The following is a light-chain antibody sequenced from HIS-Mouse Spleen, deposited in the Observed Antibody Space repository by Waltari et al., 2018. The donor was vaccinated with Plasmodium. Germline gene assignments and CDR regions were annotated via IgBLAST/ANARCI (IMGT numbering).Light chain of an antibody. J-gene: IGKJ1*01. V-gene: IGKV1-39*01. CDR2: AAS. CDR3: QQSYSTWT. Sequence: DIQMTQSPSSRSASVGDRVTITCRASQSISNYLNWYQQKPGKAPKFLIYAASTLQSGVPSRFSGSGSGTDFTLTISSLQPEDFATYYCQQSYSTWTFGQGTKVEIK. CDR1: QSISNY.